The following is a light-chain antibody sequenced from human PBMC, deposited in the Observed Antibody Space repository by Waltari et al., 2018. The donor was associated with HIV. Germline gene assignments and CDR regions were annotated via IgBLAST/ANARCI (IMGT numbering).Light chain of an antibody. J-gene: IGLJ3*02. Sequence: QSVLTQPPSASWTPGQRVTISCSGSSSNIGSNYIYWYQQLPGTAPKLLIYRNNQRPSGVPDRFSGSKSGTSASLAISGLRSEDEADYSCAAWDDSLSGWVFGGGTKLTVL. CDR1: SSNIGSNY. V-gene: IGLV1-47*01. CDR3: AAWDDSLSGWV. CDR2: RNN.